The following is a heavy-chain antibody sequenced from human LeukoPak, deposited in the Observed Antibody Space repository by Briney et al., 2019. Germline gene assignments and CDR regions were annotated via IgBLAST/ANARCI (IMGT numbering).Heavy chain of an antibody. CDR1: GFTFSSYE. Sequence: GGSLRLSCAASGFTFSSYEMNWVRQAPGKGLEWVSYISSSGSTIYYADSVKGRFTISRDNAKNSLYLQMNSPRAEDTAVYYCARVYGDSIDYWGQGTLVTVSS. J-gene: IGHJ4*02. D-gene: IGHD4-17*01. CDR3: ARVYGDSIDY. V-gene: IGHV3-48*03. CDR2: ISSSGSTI.